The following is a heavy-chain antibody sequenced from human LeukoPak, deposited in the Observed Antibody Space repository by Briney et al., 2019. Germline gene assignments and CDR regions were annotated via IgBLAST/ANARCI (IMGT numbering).Heavy chain of an antibody. CDR3: ARLHYYNTSGYDY. D-gene: IGHD3-22*01. V-gene: IGHV4-39*07. CDR1: GGSISSSSYY. Sequence: SETLSLTCTVSGGSISSSSYYWGWIRQPPGKGLEWIGEIFHSGNTNYNPSLKSRVTISVDKSKNQFSLRLSSVTAADTAVYYCARLHYYNTSGYDYWGLGALVTVSS. J-gene: IGHJ4*02. CDR2: IFHSGNT.